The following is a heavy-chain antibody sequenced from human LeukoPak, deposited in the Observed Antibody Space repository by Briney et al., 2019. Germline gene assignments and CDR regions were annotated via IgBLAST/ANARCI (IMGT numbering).Heavy chain of an antibody. CDR3: ARDEMIDTMIVVVSNWFDP. CDR1: GYTFTGYY. J-gene: IGHJ5*02. CDR2: INPNSGCT. Sequence: ASVKVSCKASGYTFTGYYMHWVRQSPGQGLEWMGWINPNSGCTNYAQKFQGRVTMTRDTSISTAYMELSRLRSDDTAVYYCARDEMIDTMIVVVSNWFDPWGQGTLVTVSS. V-gene: IGHV1-2*02. D-gene: IGHD3-22*01.